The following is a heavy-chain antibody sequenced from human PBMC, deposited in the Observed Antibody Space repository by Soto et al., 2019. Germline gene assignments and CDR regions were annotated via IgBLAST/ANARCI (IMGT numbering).Heavy chain of an antibody. CDR3: ARGWNDFPH. J-gene: IGHJ1*01. D-gene: IGHD1-1*01. CDR1: GGTFSSYA. CDR2: IIPVFGTA. V-gene: IGHV1-69*01. Sequence: QVQLVQSGAEVKKPGSSVMVSCKASGGTFSSYAISWVRQAPGQGLECMGGIIPVFGTANYAQKFQGRVTINADESTSTVYMELSSLRSEDTAVYYCARGWNDFPHWGQGTLVTVSS.